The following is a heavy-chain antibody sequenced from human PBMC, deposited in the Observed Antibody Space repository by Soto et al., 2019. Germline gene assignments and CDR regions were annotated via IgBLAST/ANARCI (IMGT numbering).Heavy chain of an antibody. J-gene: IGHJ6*02. Sequence: PGGSLRLSCAASGFTFSSYAMSWVRQAPGKGLEWVSAISGSGGSTYYADSVKGRFTISRDNSENTLYLQMNSLRAEDTAVYYSAKDIIYDSSGYYGPYYYYGMDVWGQGTTVTVSS. CDR2: ISGSGGST. CDR1: GFTFSSYA. CDR3: AKDIIYDSSGYYGPYYYYGMDV. D-gene: IGHD3-22*01. V-gene: IGHV3-23*01.